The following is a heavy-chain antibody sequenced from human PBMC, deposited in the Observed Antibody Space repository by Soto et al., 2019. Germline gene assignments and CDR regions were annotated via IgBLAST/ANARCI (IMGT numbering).Heavy chain of an antibody. CDR3: AKGRGVGYCSSTSCYTTVGDDLPYYYYYYGMDV. V-gene: IGHV3-23*01. J-gene: IGHJ6*02. CDR2: ISGSGGST. CDR1: GFTFSSYA. D-gene: IGHD2-2*02. Sequence: QPGGSLRLSCAASGFTFSSYAMSWVRQAPGKGLEWVSAISGSGGSTYYADSVKGRFTISRDNSKNTLYLQMNSLRAEDTAVYYCAKGRGVGYCSSTSCYTTVGDDLPYYYYYYGMDVWGQGTTVTVSS.